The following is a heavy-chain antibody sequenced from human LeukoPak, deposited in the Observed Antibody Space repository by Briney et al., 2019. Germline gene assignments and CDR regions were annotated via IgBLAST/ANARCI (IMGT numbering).Heavy chain of an antibody. CDR1: GGTFSSYA. CDR2: IIPILGIA. CDR3: ARAGVTMIPKD. J-gene: IGHJ4*02. V-gene: IGHV1-69*04. Sequence: ASVKVSCKASGGTFSSYAISWVRQAPGQGLEWMGRIIPILGIANYAQKFQGRVTITADKSTSTAYMELSSLRSEDTAVYYCARAGVTMIPKDWGQGTLVTVSS. D-gene: IGHD3-22*01.